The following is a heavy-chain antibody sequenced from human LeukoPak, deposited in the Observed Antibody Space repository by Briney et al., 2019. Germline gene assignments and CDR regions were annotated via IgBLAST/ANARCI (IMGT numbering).Heavy chain of an antibody. Sequence: SETLSLTYTVSGGSISSYYWSWIRQPAGKGLEWIGRIYASGSTNYNPSLKSRVTISVDTSKNQFSLKLSSVTAADTAVYYCARRCSNYDSSDYYDDAFDIWGQGTMVTVSS. V-gene: IGHV4-4*07. CDR1: GGSISSYY. J-gene: IGHJ3*02. CDR2: IYASGST. D-gene: IGHD3-22*01. CDR3: ARRCSNYDSSDYYDDAFDI.